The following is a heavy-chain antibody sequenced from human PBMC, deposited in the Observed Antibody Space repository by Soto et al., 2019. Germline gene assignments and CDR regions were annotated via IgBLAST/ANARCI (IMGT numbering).Heavy chain of an antibody. V-gene: IGHV3-30-3*01. D-gene: IGHD3-22*01. CDR1: GFTFSSYA. CDR2: ISYDGSNK. CDR3: ASARITMIVDS. J-gene: IGHJ4*02. Sequence: QVQLVESGGGVVQPGRSLRFSCAASGFTFSSYAMHWVRQAPGKGLEWVAVISYDGSNKYYADSVKGRFTISRDNSKNTLYLQMNSLRAEDTAVYYCASARITMIVDSWGQGTLVTVSS.